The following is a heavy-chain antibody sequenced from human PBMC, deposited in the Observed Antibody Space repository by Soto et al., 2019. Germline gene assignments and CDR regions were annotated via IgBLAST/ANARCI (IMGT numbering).Heavy chain of an antibody. D-gene: IGHD3-22*01. CDR1: GFTFSSYA. Sequence: EEQLLQSGGGLVQPGGSLRLSCAASGFTFSSYAMSWVRQAPGKGLEWVSTITGSGGTIYHADSVKGWFSISRDNSKSTLFLQTNSLRAEDTAVYYCAKDLITMTTDTTETVDITKYWGQGTLVTVSS. CDR2: ITGSGGTI. J-gene: IGHJ4*02. V-gene: IGHV3-23*01. CDR3: AKDLITMTTDTTETVDITKY.